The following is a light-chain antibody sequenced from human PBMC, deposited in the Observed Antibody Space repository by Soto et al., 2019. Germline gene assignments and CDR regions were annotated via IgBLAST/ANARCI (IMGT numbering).Light chain of an antibody. CDR1: QSISGSH. J-gene: IGKJ4*01. V-gene: IGKV3D-20*02. CDR3: QQRSNWPVLT. CDR2: GAS. Sequence: EIVLTQSPGTLSLSPGERATLSCRASQSISGSHLAWYQQRPGQAPRLLIYGASSRATGIPDRFSGSGSGTDFTLTIRALEPEDSAVYYCQQRSNWPVLTFGGGTKVEIK.